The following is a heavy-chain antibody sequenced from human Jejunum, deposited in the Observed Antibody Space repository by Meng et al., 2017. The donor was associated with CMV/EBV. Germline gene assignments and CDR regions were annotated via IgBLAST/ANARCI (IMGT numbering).Heavy chain of an antibody. D-gene: IGHD6-6*01. CDR2: VSFDGLNQ. CDR1: FTLSFSS. Sequence: FTLSFSSVHWVPQSPGKGLEWVAHVSFDGLNQYYADSMKGRFTVSRDNSKNTLDLQMKSLRTEDTAVYYCTKDQWGSSSSLTGMDVWGQGTTVTVSS. V-gene: IGHV3-30*04. CDR3: TKDQWGSSSSLTGMDV. J-gene: IGHJ6*02.